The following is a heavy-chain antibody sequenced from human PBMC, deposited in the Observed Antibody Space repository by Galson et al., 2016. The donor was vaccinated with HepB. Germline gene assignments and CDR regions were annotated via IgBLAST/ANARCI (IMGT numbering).Heavy chain of an antibody. D-gene: IGHD3-10*01. CDR1: GFSLTATGVR. V-gene: IGHV2-70*04. CDR3: ARLNMIRGIITFDY. J-gene: IGHJ4*02. Sequence: PALVKPTQTLTLTCTFSGFSLTATGVRVGWIRQPPGKALEWLARIDWDDDDFYTTSLKTRLTISKDTSKNQLVLTLSNVDPADTATYYCARLNMIRGIITFDYWGQGTLVTVSS. CDR2: IDWDDDD.